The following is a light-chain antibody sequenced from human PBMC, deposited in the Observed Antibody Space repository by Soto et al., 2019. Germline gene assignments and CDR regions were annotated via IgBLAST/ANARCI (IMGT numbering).Light chain of an antibody. J-gene: IGLJ3*02. V-gene: IGLV2-11*01. CDR2: DVS. CDR3: CSYAGSYTWV. Sequence: QSALTQPRSVSGSPGQSVTISCTGTSSDVGGYNYVSWYRQHPGKAPKLMIYDVSKRPSGVPDRFSGSKSGNTASLTISGLQAEDEAYYYCCSYAGSYTWVFGGGTKLTVL. CDR1: SSDVGGYNY.